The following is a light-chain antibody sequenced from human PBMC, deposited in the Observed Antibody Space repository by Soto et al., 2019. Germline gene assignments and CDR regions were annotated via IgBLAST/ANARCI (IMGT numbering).Light chain of an antibody. CDR3: RLYTTIKTRV. J-gene: IGLJ2*01. CDR2: DVN. V-gene: IGLV2-14*01. CDR1: SSDIGAYNY. Sequence: QSALTQPASVYGSPGQSIAISCLRTSSDIGAYNYVSWYQQHPGKAPKLMIYDVNNRTSGVSNRFSGSKSGNKASLTISGFEAEDEADYYCRLYTTIKTRVFCGGNKVTLL.